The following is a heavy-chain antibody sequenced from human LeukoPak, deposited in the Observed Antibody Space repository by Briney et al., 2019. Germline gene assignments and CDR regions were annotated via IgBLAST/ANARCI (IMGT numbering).Heavy chain of an antibody. CDR1: GGSFSGYY. CDR3: ARRLHSSSFDY. CDR2: IYYSGST. J-gene: IGHJ4*02. V-gene: IGHV4-34*01. Sequence: SETLSLTCAVYGGSFSGYYWSWIRQPPGKGLEWIGSIYYSGSTYYNPSLKSRVTISVDTSKNQFSLKLSSVTAADTAVYYCARRLHSSSFDYWGQGTLVTVSS. D-gene: IGHD6-13*01.